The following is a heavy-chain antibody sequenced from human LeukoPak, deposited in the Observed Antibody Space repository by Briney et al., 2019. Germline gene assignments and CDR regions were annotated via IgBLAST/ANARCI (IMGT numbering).Heavy chain of an antibody. D-gene: IGHD6-13*01. CDR1: GYSFTSYW. V-gene: IGHV5-51*01. J-gene: IGHJ6*02. CDR3: ARHGSSSWSYYYYYGMDV. Sequence: RSGESLKISCKGSGYSFTSYWIGWVRQMPRKGLEWMGIIYPGDSDTRYSPSFQGQVTISADKSISTAYLQWSSLKASDTAMYYCARHGSSSWSYYYYYGMDVWGQGTTVTVSS. CDR2: IYPGDSDT.